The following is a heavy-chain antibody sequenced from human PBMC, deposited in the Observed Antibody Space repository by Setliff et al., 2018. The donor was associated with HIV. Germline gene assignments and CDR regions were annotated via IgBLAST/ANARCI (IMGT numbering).Heavy chain of an antibody. CDR1: GFTFDDYA. Sequence: PGGSLRLSCAASGFTFDDYAMHWVRQAPGKGLEWVSLISWDGGSTYYADSVKGRFTISRDNAKNSLYLQMNSLSAEDTAVYYCARDLNTVTTPEYFQHWGQGTLVTVSS. D-gene: IGHD4-17*01. V-gene: IGHV3-43D*03. CDR3: ARDLNTVTTPEYFQH. CDR2: ISWDGGST. J-gene: IGHJ1*01.